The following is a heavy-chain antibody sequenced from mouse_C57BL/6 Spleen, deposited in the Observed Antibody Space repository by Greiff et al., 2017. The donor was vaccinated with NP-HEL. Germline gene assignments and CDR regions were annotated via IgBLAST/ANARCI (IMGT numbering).Heavy chain of an antibody. J-gene: IGHJ3*01. CDR1: GFSFNTYA. D-gene: IGHD1-1*01. CDR3: VRDYYGSSGFAY. CDR2: IRSKSNNYAT. Sequence: EVNLVESGGGLVQPKGSLKLSCAASGFSFNTYAMNWVRQAPGKGLEWVARIRSKSNNYATYYADSVKDRFTISRDDSESMLYLQMNNLKTEDTAMYYCVRDYYGSSGFAYWGQGTLVTVSA. V-gene: IGHV10-1*01.